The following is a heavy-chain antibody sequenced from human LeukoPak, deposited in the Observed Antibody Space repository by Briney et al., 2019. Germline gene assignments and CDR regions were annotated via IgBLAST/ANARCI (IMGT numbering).Heavy chain of an antibody. J-gene: IGHJ4*02. D-gene: IGHD5-24*01. Sequence: SETLSLTCAVYGGSFSGYYWSWIRQPPGKGLEWIGEINHSGSTNHNPSLKSRVTISVDTSKNQFSLKLSSVTAADTAVYYCARGRRWLQSLGLFDYWGQGTLVTVSS. CDR1: GGSFSGYY. V-gene: IGHV4-34*01. CDR2: INHSGST. CDR3: ARGRRWLQSLGLFDY.